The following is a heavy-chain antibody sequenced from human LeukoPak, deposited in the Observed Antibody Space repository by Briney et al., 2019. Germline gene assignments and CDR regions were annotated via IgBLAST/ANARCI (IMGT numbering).Heavy chain of an antibody. CDR3: ARHSPVATGYSSGWYEDYFDY. CDR2: IYYSGST. J-gene: IGHJ4*02. CDR1: GGSISSSSYY. D-gene: IGHD6-19*01. V-gene: IGHV4-39*01. Sequence: SETLSLTCTVSGGSISSSSYYWGWIRQPPGKGLEWIGSIYYSGSTYYNLSLKSRVTISVDTSKNQFSLKLSSVTAADTAVYYCARHSPVATGYSSGWYEDYFDYWGQGTLVTVSS.